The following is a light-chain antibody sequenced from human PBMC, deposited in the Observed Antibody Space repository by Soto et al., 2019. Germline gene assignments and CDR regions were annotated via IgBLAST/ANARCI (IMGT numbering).Light chain of an antibody. CDR2: YVS. Sequence: QSALTQPASVSGSPGQSITISCTGTSSDVGGYNYVSWYQQHPGKAPKLLIYYVSNRPSGVSTRFSGSKSGNTASLTISGLQAEDEADYYGGSYISSSNLVVFGGGTKVTV. J-gene: IGLJ2*01. CDR3: GSYISSSNLVV. CDR1: SSDVGGYNY. V-gene: IGLV2-14*01.